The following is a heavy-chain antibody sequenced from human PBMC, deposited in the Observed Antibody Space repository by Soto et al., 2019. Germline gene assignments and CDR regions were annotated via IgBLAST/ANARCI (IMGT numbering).Heavy chain of an antibody. D-gene: IGHD3-3*01. CDR2: INHSGST. Sequence: SETLSLTCAVYGGSFSGYYWSWIRQPPGKGLEWIGEINHSGSTNYNPSLKSRVTISVDTSKNQFSLKLSSVTAADTAVYYCARIPIHDFWSGAHNTSGYWGQGTLVTVSS. CDR3: ARIPIHDFWSGAHNTSGY. J-gene: IGHJ4*02. V-gene: IGHV4-34*01. CDR1: GGSFSGYY.